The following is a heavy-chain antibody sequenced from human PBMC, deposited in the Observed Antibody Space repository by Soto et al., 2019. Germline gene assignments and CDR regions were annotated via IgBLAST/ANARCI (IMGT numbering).Heavy chain of an antibody. CDR1: GGSISSGGYS. V-gene: IGHV4-61*03. D-gene: IGHD3-16*01. Sequence: SETLSLTCAVSGGSISSGGYSWSWIRQPPGKGLEWIGYIYYSGSTDYNPSLKSRVTISVDTSKNHFSLKLSSVTAADTAVYYCARRWGYYFDEWGQGTLVTVSS. CDR2: IYYSGST. J-gene: IGHJ4*02. CDR3: ARRWGYYFDE.